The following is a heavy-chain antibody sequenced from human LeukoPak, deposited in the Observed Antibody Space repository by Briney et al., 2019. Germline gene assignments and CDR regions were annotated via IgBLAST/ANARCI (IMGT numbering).Heavy chain of an antibody. CDR1: GGSISSGGYS. Sequence: SETLSLTCAVSGGSISSGGYSWSWIRQPPGEGLEWIGYIYHSGSTYYNPSLKSRVTISVDKSKNQFSLALTSVTAADTAVYYCARYSTTWPYWYFNLWGRGTLVTVSS. V-gene: IGHV4-30-2*01. D-gene: IGHD6-13*01. J-gene: IGHJ2*01. CDR2: IYHSGST. CDR3: ARYSTTWPYWYFNL.